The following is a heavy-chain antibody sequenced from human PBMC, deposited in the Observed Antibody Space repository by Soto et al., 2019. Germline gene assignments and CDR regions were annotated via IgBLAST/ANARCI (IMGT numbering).Heavy chain of an antibody. CDR1: GFTFSSYG. Sequence: GALRLSCAASGFTFSSYGMHWVRQAPGKGLEWVAVISYDGSNKYYADSVKGRFTISRDNSKNTLYLQMNSLRAEDTAVYYCAKAKEYCSSTSCYHYYYYGMDVWGQGTTVTVSS. CDR3: AKAKEYCSSTSCYHYYYYGMDV. D-gene: IGHD2-2*01. CDR2: ISYDGSNK. J-gene: IGHJ6*02. V-gene: IGHV3-30*18.